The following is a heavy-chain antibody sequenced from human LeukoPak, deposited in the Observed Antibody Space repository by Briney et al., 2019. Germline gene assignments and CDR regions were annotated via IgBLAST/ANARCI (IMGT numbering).Heavy chain of an antibody. V-gene: IGHV3-30*02. CDR1: GFTFSSYG. Sequence: GGSLRLSCAASGFTFSSYGMHWVRQAPGKGLEWVAFIRYDGGNKYYADSVKGRFTISRDNSKNTLYLQMNSLRAEDTAVYYCAKDPTTYYYYYMDVWGKGTTVTVSS. CDR2: IRYDGGNK. D-gene: IGHD1-1*01. CDR3: AKDPTTYYYYYMDV. J-gene: IGHJ6*03.